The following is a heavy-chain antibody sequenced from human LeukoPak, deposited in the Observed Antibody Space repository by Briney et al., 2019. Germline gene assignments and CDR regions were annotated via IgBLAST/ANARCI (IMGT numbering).Heavy chain of an antibody. CDR1: GFTFSRYW. CDR2: IKEDGSEQ. CDR3: ARGSSWPNY. Sequence: GGSLRLSCAASGFTFSRYWMSWVRQAPGKGLEWVANIKEDGSEQAYVDSVKGRFTISRDNAKNSLYLQMNSLRAEDTAVYYCARGSSWPNYWGQGTLVTVSS. D-gene: IGHD6-13*01. J-gene: IGHJ4*02. V-gene: IGHV3-7*03.